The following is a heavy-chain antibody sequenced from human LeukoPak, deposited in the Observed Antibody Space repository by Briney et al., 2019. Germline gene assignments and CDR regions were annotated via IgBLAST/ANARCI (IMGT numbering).Heavy chain of an antibody. CDR2: ISTYNGNT. J-gene: IGHJ5*02. CDR3: ARGLEWLTRRHNWFDP. CDR1: GYTFNSHG. V-gene: IGHV1-18*01. D-gene: IGHD3-3*01. Sequence: ASVKVSCKASGYTFNSHGITWVRQAPGQGLEWMGWISTYNGNTNYAQKFQGRVTMTTDTSTRTAYMELRSLRSDDTAVYYCARGLEWLTRRHNWFDPWGQGTLVTVSS.